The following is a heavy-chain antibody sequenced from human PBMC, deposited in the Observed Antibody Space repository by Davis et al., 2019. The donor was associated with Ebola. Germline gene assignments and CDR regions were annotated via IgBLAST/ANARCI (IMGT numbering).Heavy chain of an antibody. V-gene: IGHV4-59*01. CDR2: IYYSGST. Sequence: PSETLSLTCTVSDGSISSYYWSWIRQPPGKGLEWIGYIYYSGSTNYNPSLKSRVTISVDTSKNQFSLKLSSVTAADTAVYYCARGHRVYYYDSPGWFDPWGQGTLVTVSS. D-gene: IGHD3-22*01. CDR3: ARGHRVYYYDSPGWFDP. J-gene: IGHJ5*02. CDR1: DGSISSYY.